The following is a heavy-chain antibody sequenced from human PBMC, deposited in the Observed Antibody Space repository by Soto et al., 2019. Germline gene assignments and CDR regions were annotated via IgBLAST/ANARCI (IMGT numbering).Heavy chain of an antibody. V-gene: IGHV6-1*01. CDR3: ARVPIFGVVIGGDYYYYGMDV. D-gene: IGHD3-3*01. CDR2: TYYRSKWYN. CDR1: GDSVSSNSAA. Sequence: SQTLSLPCAISGDSVSSNSAAWNWIRQSPSRGLEWLGRTYYRSKWYNDYAVSVKSRITINPDTSKNQFSLQLNSVTPEDTAVYYCARVPIFGVVIGGDYYYYGMDVWGQGTTVTVSS. J-gene: IGHJ6*02.